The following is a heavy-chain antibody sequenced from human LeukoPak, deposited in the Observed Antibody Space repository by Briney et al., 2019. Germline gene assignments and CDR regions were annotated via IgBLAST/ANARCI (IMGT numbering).Heavy chain of an antibody. J-gene: IGHJ4*02. V-gene: IGHV4-39*07. D-gene: IGHD3-10*02. CDR1: GGSISSGSYY. CDR3: AREKYYVYFDY. Sequence: PSETLSLTCTVSGGSISSGSYYWSWIRQPAGKGLEWIGSIYYSGSTYYNPSLKSRVTISVDTSKNQFSLKLSSVTAADTAVYYCAREKYYVYFDYWGQGTLVTVYS. CDR2: IYYSGST.